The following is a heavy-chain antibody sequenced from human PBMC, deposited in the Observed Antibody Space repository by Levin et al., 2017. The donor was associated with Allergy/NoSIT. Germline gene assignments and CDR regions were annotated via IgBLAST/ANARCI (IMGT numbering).Heavy chain of an antibody. Sequence: SETLSLTCSVSCDSISRGFYYWSWIRQPAGEGLEWIGRIYVTGSTTYSPSLKSRVTISLDRSKDQVSWKINSVTAADTTVYYCAIDLEGFSGYNPYCYMDVWGKGTTVTVSS. V-gene: IGHV4-61*02. CDR2: IYVTGST. CDR3: AIDLEGFSGYNPYCYMDV. CDR1: CDSISRGFYY. J-gene: IGHJ6*03. D-gene: IGHD5-12*01.